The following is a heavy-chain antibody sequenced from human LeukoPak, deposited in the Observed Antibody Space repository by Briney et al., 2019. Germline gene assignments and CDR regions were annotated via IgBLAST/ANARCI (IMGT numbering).Heavy chain of an antibody. Sequence: PGGSLRLSCAASGFIFRSHWMHWVRQAPGKGLVWVSRINSDGSNTRNADSVKGRFTISRDNAKNTLYLQMNSLRVEDTAVYYCASVGATGLGAFDIWGQGTMVTVSS. V-gene: IGHV3-74*01. J-gene: IGHJ3*02. CDR1: GFIFRSHW. D-gene: IGHD1-26*01. CDR3: ASVGATGLGAFDI. CDR2: INSDGSNT.